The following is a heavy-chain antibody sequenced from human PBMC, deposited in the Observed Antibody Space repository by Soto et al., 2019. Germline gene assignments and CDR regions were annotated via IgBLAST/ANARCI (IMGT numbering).Heavy chain of an antibody. CDR2: IYPGDSDT. J-gene: IGHJ6*01. D-gene: IGHD2-15*01. CDR1: GYSFTSYW. Sequence: VESLKISCKGSGYSFTSYWIGWVLQIPGKGLEWMGIIYPGDSDTRYSPSFQGQVTISADKSISTAYLQWSSLKASDTAMYYCARRGREVADTDIYYHYGMEGLRQGTTDTVSS. V-gene: IGHV5-51*01. CDR3: ARRGREVADTDIYYHYGMEG.